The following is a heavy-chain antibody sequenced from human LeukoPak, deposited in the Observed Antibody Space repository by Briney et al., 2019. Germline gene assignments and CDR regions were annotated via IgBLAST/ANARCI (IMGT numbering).Heavy chain of an antibody. J-gene: IGHJ6*03. CDR1: GFTFSNYN. CDR2: ITSSGTYT. CDR3: ARDPYSGNYGTYYYYYMDV. D-gene: IGHD1-26*01. Sequence: PGGSLRLSCADSGFTFSNYNMNWVRQAPGKAMEWVSSITSSGTYTFYADSVKGRFTISRDNAKNSLYLQMDSLGPEDTAVYYCARDPYSGNYGTYYYYYMDVWGKGTTVTISS. V-gene: IGHV3-21*01.